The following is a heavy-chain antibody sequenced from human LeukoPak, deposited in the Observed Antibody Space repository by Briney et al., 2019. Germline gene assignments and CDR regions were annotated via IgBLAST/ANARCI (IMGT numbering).Heavy chain of an antibody. D-gene: IGHD5-18*01. CDR2: ISSSSSYI. Sequence: GGSLRLSCAASGFTFSSYSMNWVRQAPGKGLEWVSSISSSSSYIYYADSVKGRFTISRDNAKNSLYLQMNSLRAEDTAVYYCAKDPRDTAMDDIDYWGQGTLVTVSS. CDR3: AKDPRDTAMDDIDY. CDR1: GFTFSSYS. J-gene: IGHJ4*02. V-gene: IGHV3-21*04.